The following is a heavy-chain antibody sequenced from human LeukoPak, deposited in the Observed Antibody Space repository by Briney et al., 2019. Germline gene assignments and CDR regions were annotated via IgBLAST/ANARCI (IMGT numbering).Heavy chain of an antibody. CDR2: IYYSGST. CDR1: GGSISSYY. V-gene: IGHV4-39*01. CDR3: ARRLDAFDI. D-gene: IGHD3-22*01. Sequence: SETLSLTCTVSGGSISSYYWSWIRQPPGKGLEWIGSIYYSGSTYYNPSLKSRVTISVDTSKNQFSLKLSSVTAADTAVYYCARRLDAFDIWGQGTMVTVSS. J-gene: IGHJ3*02.